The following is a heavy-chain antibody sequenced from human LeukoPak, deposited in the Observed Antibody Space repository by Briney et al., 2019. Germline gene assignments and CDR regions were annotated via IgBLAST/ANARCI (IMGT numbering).Heavy chain of an antibody. V-gene: IGHV4-59*01. CDR2: LYYSGST. Sequence: SETLSLTCTVSGGSISSYYWSWIRQPPGKGLEWIGYLYYSGSTNYNPSLKSRVTIPVDTSKHQFSLKLSSVTAADTALYYCARVSGVTTGSHWFDPWGQGTLVTVSS. CDR1: GGSISSYY. D-gene: IGHD4-11*01. J-gene: IGHJ5*02. CDR3: ARVSGVTTGSHWFDP.